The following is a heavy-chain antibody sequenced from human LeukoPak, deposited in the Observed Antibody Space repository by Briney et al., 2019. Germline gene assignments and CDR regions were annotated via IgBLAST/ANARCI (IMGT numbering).Heavy chain of an antibody. J-gene: IGHJ5*02. V-gene: IGHV3-30-3*01. CDR3: ARVGSP. CDR1: GFTFSSYA. CDR2: ISYDGSNK. D-gene: IGHD2-2*03. Sequence: GGSLRLSCAASGFTFSSYAMHWVRQAPGKGLERVAVISYDGSNKYYADSVKGRFTISRDNSKNTLYLQMNSLRAEDAAVYYCARVGSPWGQGTLVTVSS.